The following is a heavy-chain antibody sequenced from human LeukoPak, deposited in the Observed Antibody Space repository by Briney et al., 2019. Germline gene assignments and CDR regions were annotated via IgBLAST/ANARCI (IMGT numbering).Heavy chain of an antibody. CDR1: GGTFISYT. CDR3: ARDSIVATKGYNYYGLDV. CDR2: IIPIFGIT. D-gene: IGHD5-12*01. Sequence: CKASGGTFISYTISWVRQAPGQGLEWMGRIIPIFGITKYAQKFQGRVTITADKSTSTANMELSTLRSEDTAVYYCARDSIVATKGYNYYGLDVWGQGTTVTVSS. V-gene: IGHV1-69*04. J-gene: IGHJ6*02.